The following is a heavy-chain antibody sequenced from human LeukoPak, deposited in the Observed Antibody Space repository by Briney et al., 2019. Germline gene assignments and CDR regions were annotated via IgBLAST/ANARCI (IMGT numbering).Heavy chain of an antibody. CDR1: GGSISSGGYY. Sequence: PSETLSLTCTVSGGSISSGGYYWSWIRQHPGKGLEWIGYIYCSGSTYYNPSLKSRVTISVDTSKNQFSLKLSSVTAADTAVYYCARDRLILGYCSSTSCLTDDYYYGMDVWGQGTTVTVSS. CDR2: IYCSGST. V-gene: IGHV4-31*03. D-gene: IGHD2-2*01. CDR3: ARDRLILGYCSSTSCLTDDYYYGMDV. J-gene: IGHJ6*02.